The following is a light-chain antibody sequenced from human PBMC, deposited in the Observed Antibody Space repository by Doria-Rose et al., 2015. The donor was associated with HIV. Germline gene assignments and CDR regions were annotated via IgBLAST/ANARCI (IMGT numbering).Light chain of an antibody. CDR3: HQYGTSWT. Sequence: TQSPGTLSLSPGERATLSCRASQSFSSTYLAWYQQKPGQAPSLLIYDGSTRATGIPARFSASGSGTDFTLTINRLEPEDSALYYCHQYGTSWTFGQGTKVEI. J-gene: IGKJ1*01. CDR2: DGS. CDR1: QSFSSTY. V-gene: IGKV3-20*01.